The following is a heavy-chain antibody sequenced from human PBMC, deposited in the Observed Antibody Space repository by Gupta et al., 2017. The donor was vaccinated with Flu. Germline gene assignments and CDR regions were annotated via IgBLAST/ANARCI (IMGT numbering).Heavy chain of an antibody. J-gene: IGHJ5*01. V-gene: IGHV1-69*01. CDR3: ARGIGYSSRWYENDS. CDR2: ISPVFGTT. Sequence: INWVRQAPGQGLEWMGGISPVFGTTNYAQKFQGRVTITADESKSTAYMELSSLRNDDTAVYYCARGIGYSSRWYENDSWGQGTLVTVSS. D-gene: IGHD6-13*01.